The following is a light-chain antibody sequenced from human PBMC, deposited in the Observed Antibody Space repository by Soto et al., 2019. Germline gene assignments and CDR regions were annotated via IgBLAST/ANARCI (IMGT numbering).Light chain of an antibody. CDR3: QQYNNWPRT. J-gene: IGKJ1*01. CDR2: GAS. Sequence: EIVMTQSPATLSVSPGESATLSCRASQSVSSNLDWYQQKPGQAPRLLIYGASTRATGIPDKFSGNGSGAVFTFTISSLQSEDLAVYYCQQYNNWPRTFGQGTKVDIK. CDR1: QSVSSN. V-gene: IGKV3-15*01.